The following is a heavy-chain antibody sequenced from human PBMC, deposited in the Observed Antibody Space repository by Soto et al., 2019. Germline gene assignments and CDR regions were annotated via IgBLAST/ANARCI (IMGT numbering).Heavy chain of an antibody. CDR2: IIPIFGTA. V-gene: IGHV1-69*06. Sequence: QVQLVQSGAEVKKPGSSVKVSCKASGGTFSSYAISWVRQAPGQGLEWMGGIIPIFGTANYAQKFQGRVTINADKSTSTAYMELSSLRSEDTAVYYCARTPMAYCSSTSCYRDWFDPWGQGTLVTVSS. D-gene: IGHD2-2*01. CDR1: GGTFSSYA. CDR3: ARTPMAYCSSTSCYRDWFDP. J-gene: IGHJ5*02.